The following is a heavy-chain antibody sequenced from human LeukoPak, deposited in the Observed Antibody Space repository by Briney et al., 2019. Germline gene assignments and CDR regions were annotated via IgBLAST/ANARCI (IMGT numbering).Heavy chain of an antibody. J-gene: IGHJ3*02. D-gene: IGHD4-23*01. Sequence: GGSLRLSCAASGFTFSTYWMHWVRQAPGKGLVWVSRVGTDGTSTTYADYAKGRFTISRDNAKNTLFLQMNSLRAEDTAVYYCARDKYGGNSNAFDIWGQGTLVTVSS. CDR3: ARDKYGGNSNAFDI. CDR1: GFTFSTYW. CDR2: VGTDGTST. V-gene: IGHV3-74*01.